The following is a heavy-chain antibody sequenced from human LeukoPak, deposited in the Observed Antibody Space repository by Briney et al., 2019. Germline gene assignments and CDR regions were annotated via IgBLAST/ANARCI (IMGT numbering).Heavy chain of an antibody. CDR3: ARSPFDDFGSGTYHDY. Sequence: GGSLRLSCAASGFTFSSHAVHWVRQAPGKGLEYVSAISSNGGSTYYANSVEGRLTISRDNSKNTLYLQMGSLRAEDMAVYYCARSPFDDFGSGTYHDYWGQGTLVTVSS. J-gene: IGHJ4*02. D-gene: IGHD3-10*01. CDR2: ISSNGGST. CDR1: GFTFSSHA. V-gene: IGHV3-64*01.